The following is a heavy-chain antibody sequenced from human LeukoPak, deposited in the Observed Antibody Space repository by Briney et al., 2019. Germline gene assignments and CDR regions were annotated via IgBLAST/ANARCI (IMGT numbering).Heavy chain of an antibody. Sequence: GGSLRLSCAASGFTFSRYSMNWVRQAPGKGLECVGFIQSKTDGGTTDSATPVKGRFTVSRDDSKNTLYLQMNSLKTEDTAVYYCTAWSSQFDSWGQGTLVTVSS. CDR1: GFTFSRYS. V-gene: IGHV3-15*01. CDR2: IQSKTDGGTT. D-gene: IGHD6-6*01. J-gene: IGHJ4*02. CDR3: TAWSSQFDS.